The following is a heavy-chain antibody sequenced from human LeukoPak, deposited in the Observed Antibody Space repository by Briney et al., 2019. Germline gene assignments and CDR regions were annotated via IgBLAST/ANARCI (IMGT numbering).Heavy chain of an antibody. J-gene: IGHJ4*02. CDR3: ARVGPRGSYGFDY. Sequence: SETLSLTCAVSGYSISSGYYWGWIRQPPGRGLGGIGSIDHSGSTYYNPSLKSRVTISVDTSKNQFSLKLSSVTAADTAVYYCARVGPRGSYGFDYWGQGTLVTVSS. CDR1: GYSISSGYY. CDR2: IDHSGST. D-gene: IGHD5-18*01. V-gene: IGHV4-38-2*01.